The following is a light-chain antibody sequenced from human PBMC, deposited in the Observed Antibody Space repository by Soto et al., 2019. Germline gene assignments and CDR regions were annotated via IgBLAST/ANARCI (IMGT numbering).Light chain of an antibody. V-gene: IGLV2-14*01. Sequence: QSVLTQPASLSAPPGQSITISCTGSSSDVGGHEYVSWFQQKPGKAPKIVISEVTNRPSGVSTRFSGSKSGDTASLTISGLQPEDEAVYYCSSYTSTSVHDVFGGGTKVTVL. J-gene: IGLJ1*01. CDR3: SSYTSTSVHDV. CDR2: EVT. CDR1: SSDVGGHEY.